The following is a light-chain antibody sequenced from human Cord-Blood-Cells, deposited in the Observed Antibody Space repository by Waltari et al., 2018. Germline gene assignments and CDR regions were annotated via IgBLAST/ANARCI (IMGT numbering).Light chain of an antibody. J-gene: IGLJ3*02. CDR3: CSYAGSSTFV. CDR1: RSDVGSYNL. CDR2: EGS. V-gene: IGLV2-23*03. Sequence: QSALTQPASVSGSPGQSITISCTGTRSDVGSYNLVSWYQQHQGKAPKLMIYEGSKRPSGVSNRFSGSKSGNTASLTISGLQAEDEADYYCCSYAGSSTFVFGGGTKLTVL.